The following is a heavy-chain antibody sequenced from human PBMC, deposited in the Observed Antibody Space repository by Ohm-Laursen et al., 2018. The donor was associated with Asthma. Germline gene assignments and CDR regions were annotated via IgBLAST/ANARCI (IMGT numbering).Heavy chain of an antibody. Sequence: SLRLSCSASGFTFSSYWMSWVRQAPGKGLEWVANIKQDGSEKYYVDSVKGRFTISRDNAKNSLYLQMNSLRAEDTAVYYCARQWPPGIAVALDYWGQGTLVTVSS. CDR3: ARQWPPGIAVALDY. CDR1: GFTFSSYW. D-gene: IGHD6-19*01. CDR2: IKQDGSEK. V-gene: IGHV3-7*01. J-gene: IGHJ4*02.